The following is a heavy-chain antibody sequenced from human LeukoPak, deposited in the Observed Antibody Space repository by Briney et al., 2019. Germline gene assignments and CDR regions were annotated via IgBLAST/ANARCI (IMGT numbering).Heavy chain of an antibody. D-gene: IGHD1-26*01. J-gene: IGHJ3*02. CDR2: IYPDDSDI. Sequence: GESLKISCEGSGYRFSTYWIGWVRQMPGKGLERMGIIYPDDSDIKCSPSFQGQVTISVDVSINTAYLHWSSLKASDTAMYYCARRKSSANYYVEAFDIWGQGTMVTVSS. CDR3: ARRKSSANYYVEAFDI. CDR1: GYRFSTYW. V-gene: IGHV5-51*01.